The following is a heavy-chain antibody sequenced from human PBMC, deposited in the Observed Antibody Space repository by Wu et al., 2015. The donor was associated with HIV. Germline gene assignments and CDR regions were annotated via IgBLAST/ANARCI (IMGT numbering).Heavy chain of an antibody. CDR3: ARLEWSVSPQGGY. V-gene: IGHV1-69*01. CDR2: ILPTFGTA. CDR1: GYIFSDYY. J-gene: IGHJ4*02. Sequence: QVQLEQSGSEVKEPQTSVTMSCKASGYIFSDYYIHWVRQAPGQGLEWMGGILPTFGTADYAQKFQDRVTITADESTSTVYMELRSLRSEDTAVYYCARLEWSVSPQGGYWGQGTLVIVSS. D-gene: IGHD3-3*01.